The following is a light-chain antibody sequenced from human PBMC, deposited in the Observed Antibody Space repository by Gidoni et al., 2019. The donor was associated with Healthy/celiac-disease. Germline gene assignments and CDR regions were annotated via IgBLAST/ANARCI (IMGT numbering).Light chain of an antibody. V-gene: IGKV3-15*01. J-gene: IGKJ4*01. CDR2: GAS. Sequence: EIVMTQSPATLSVSPGERATLSCRASQSVSSNLAWYQQKPVQAPRLLIYGASTRATGIPARFSGSGSETEFTLTISSLQSEDFAVYYCQQYNNWPLFGGGTKVEIK. CDR1: QSVSSN. CDR3: QQYNNWPL.